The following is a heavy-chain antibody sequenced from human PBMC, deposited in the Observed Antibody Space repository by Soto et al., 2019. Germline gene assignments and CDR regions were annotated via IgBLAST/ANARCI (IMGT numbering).Heavy chain of an antibody. Sequence: PGGSLRLSCAACGFTFSSYAMNGVRQAPGKGLEWVSAISGSGGSTYYADSVRGRFTISRDSSKNTLYLQMNSLRAEDTAVYYCAKGNSWSPALVLDIWGQGTMVTVSS. CDR1: GFTFSSYA. CDR2: ISGSGGST. D-gene: IGHD1-7*01. J-gene: IGHJ3*02. CDR3: AKGNSWSPALVLDI. V-gene: IGHV3-23*01.